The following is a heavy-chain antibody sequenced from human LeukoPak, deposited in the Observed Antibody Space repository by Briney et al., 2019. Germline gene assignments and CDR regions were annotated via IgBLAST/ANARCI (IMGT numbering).Heavy chain of an antibody. CDR3: ARRIGGIVVVPAASNAFDI. V-gene: IGHV4-39*07. D-gene: IGHD2-2*01. CDR2: IYYNGNT. Sequence: SETLSLTCTVSVGSIGRSSYYWGWIRQPPGKGLEWIGHIYYNGNTDYKPSLKRRVAISVDTSKNQFSLKLSSVTAADTAVYYCARRIGGIVVVPAASNAFDIWGQGTMVTVSS. J-gene: IGHJ3*02. CDR1: VGSIGRSSYY.